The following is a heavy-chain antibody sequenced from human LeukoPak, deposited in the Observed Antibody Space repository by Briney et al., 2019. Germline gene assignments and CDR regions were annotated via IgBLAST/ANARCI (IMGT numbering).Heavy chain of an antibody. V-gene: IGHV1-18*01. CDR1: GGTFSSYA. J-gene: IGHJ5*02. CDR3: ARDLRQGGYYYNWFDP. Sequence: ASVKVFCKASGGTFSSYAISWVRQAPGQGLEWMGWISAYNGNTNYAQKLQGRVTMTTDTSTSTAYMELRSLRSDDTAVYYCARDLRQGGYYYNWFDPWGQGTLVTVSS. D-gene: IGHD3-22*01. CDR2: ISAYNGNT.